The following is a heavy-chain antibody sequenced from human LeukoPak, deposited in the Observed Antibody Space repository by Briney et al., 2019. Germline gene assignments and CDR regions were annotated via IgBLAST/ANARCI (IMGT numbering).Heavy chain of an antibody. CDR1: GFTFSSYS. CDR2: ISSSGSTI. D-gene: IGHD6-19*01. V-gene: IGHV3-48*01. CDR3: ARFGSGWGFDY. J-gene: IGHJ4*02. Sequence: PGGSLRLSCAVFGFTFSSYSMNWVRQAPGKGLEWVSYISSSGSTIYYADSAKGRFTISIDNAKNSLYLQMNSLRAEDTAVYFCARFGSGWGFDYWGQGTLVSVPS.